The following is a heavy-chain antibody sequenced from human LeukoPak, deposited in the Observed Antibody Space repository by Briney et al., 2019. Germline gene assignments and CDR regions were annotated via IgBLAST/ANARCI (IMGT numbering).Heavy chain of an antibody. CDR2: INSDGSDT. D-gene: IGHD1-26*01. CDR3: ARDQWGAEDAFDI. V-gene: IGHV3-74*01. J-gene: IGHJ3*02. CDR1: GFTFSRHR. Sequence: PGGSLRLSCAASGFTFSRHRMHWVRHAPGKGLVWVSRINSDGSDTNYADSVKGRFTISRDNAKNTLYLQMNSLRAEDTAVYYCARDQWGAEDAFDIWGQGTTVTVSS.